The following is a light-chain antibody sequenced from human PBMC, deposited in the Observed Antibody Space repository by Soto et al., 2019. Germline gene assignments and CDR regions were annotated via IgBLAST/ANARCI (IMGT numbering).Light chain of an antibody. Sequence: DIQLTQSPSTLSASVGDRVTITCRASQSITNWLAWYQQKPGKAPKVLIHMASSLKSGVPSRFSGSGSGTEFTLTTTRLQPDDSANYYSQQYNSLSPVSFGGGTKVDTK. CDR3: QQYNSLSPVS. J-gene: IGKJ4*01. V-gene: IGKV1-5*03. CDR1: QSITNW. CDR2: MAS.